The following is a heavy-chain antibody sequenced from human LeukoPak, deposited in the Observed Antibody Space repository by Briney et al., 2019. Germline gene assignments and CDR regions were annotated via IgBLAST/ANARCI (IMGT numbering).Heavy chain of an antibody. V-gene: IGHV4-34*01. J-gene: IGHJ4*02. CDR2: INHSGST. CDR1: GGSFSGYY. Sequence: SETLSLTCAVYGGSFSGYYWSWIRQPPGKGLEWIGEINHSGSTNYNPSLKSRVTISVDTSKNQFSLKLSSVTAADTAVYYCARRRITMVRGVLKPFDYWGQGTLVTVSS. D-gene: IGHD3-10*01. CDR3: ARRRITMVRGVLKPFDY.